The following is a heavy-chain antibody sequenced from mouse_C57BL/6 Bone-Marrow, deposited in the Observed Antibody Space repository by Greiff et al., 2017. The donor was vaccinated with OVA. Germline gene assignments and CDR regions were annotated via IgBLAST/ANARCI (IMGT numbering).Heavy chain of an antibody. Sequence: VKLMESGPGLVQPSQSLSITCPVSGFSLTSYGVHWVRQSPGKGLEWLGVIWSGGSTDYNAAFISRLSISKDNSKSQVFFKMNSLQADDTAIYCCARNRGGGFAYWGQGTLVTVSA. V-gene: IGHV2-2*01. CDR1: GFSLTSYG. CDR2: IWSGGST. D-gene: IGHD3-3*01. J-gene: IGHJ3*01. CDR3: ARNRGGGFAY.